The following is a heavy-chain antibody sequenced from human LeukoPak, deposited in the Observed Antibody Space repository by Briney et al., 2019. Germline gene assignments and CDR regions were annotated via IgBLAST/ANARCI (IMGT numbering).Heavy chain of an antibody. CDR3: ARDRVSRLRGWYRFDP. CDR1: GYTFTSHG. Sequence: ASVNVSCKASGYTFTSHGISWVRQPPAQGLERMGWISVYHGNTNYAQKLQGRVTMTTDTSTSTDYLELKSLRSDDAAVYYCARDRVSRLRGWYRFDPWGKGTPVTVSS. CDR2: ISVYHGNT. D-gene: IGHD6-19*01. V-gene: IGHV1-18*01. J-gene: IGHJ5*02.